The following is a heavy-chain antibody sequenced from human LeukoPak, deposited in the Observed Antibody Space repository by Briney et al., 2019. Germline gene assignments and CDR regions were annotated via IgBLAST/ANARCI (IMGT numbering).Heavy chain of an antibody. D-gene: IGHD4-17*01. CDR3: ARGHYDLAP. Sequence: SETLSLTCAVYGGSFSGYYWSWIRQPPGKGLEWIGEINHSGSTNYNPSLKSRVTISVDTSKNQVSLKLRSVTAADTAMYFCARGHYDLAPWGQGILVTVSS. CDR1: GGSFSGYY. J-gene: IGHJ5*02. V-gene: IGHV4-34*01. CDR2: INHSGST.